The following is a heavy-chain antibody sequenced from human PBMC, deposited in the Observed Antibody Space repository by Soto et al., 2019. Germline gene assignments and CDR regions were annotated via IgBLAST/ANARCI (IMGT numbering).Heavy chain of an antibody. CDR1: GGSISSSSYY. J-gene: IGHJ5*02. Sequence: QLQLQESGPGLVKPSETLSLTCTVSGGSISSSSYYWGWIRQPPGKGLEWIGSIYYSGSTYYNPSLKSRVTISVDTSKNQFSLKLSSVTAADTAVYYCARGPTSTIFGVSRRIGMNWFDPWGQGTLVTVSS. CDR2: IYYSGST. CDR3: ARGPTSTIFGVSRRIGMNWFDP. V-gene: IGHV4-39*01. D-gene: IGHD3-3*01.